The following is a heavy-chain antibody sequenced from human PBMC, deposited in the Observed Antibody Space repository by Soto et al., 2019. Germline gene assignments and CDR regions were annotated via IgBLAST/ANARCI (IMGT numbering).Heavy chain of an antibody. J-gene: IGHJ4*02. Sequence: EVQLLESGGGLVQPGGSLRLSCAASGFTFSSYAMSWVRQAPGKGLEWFSAISGSGGSTYYADSVKGRFTISRDNSKNTLYLQMNSLRAEDTAVYYCAKDRRGKQLVPGGSDYWGQGTLVTVSS. CDR1: GFTFSSYA. CDR3: AKDRRGKQLVPGGSDY. D-gene: IGHD6-13*01. V-gene: IGHV3-23*01. CDR2: ISGSGGST.